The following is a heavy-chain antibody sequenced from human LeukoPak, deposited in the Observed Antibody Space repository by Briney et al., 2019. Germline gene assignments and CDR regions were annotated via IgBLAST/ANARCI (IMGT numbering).Heavy chain of an antibody. D-gene: IGHD2-2*01. CDR1: GFAFSSYA. V-gene: IGHV3-64D*06. CDR3: VSGDYCSSTSCPIDY. J-gene: IGHJ4*02. Sequence: PGGSLRLSCSASGFAFSSYAIHWVRQAPGKGLEYVSAITSNGGSTYYADSVKGRFTISRDNSKNTLYLQMSSLRAEDTAVYYCVSGDYCSSTSCPIDYWGQGTLVTVSS. CDR2: ITSNGGST.